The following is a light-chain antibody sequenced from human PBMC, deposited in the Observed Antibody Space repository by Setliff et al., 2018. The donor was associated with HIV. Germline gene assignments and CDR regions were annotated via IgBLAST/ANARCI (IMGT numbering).Light chain of an antibody. CDR1: SSDIGVYKY. CDR2: DVT. Sequence: QSALTQPASVSGSPGQSITISCTGTSSDIGVYKYVSWYQQHPGKAPKLIIYDVTNRPSGVSNRFSGSKSGNTASLTISGLQAEDEADYYCSSYAGSNNYVFGTGTKVTV. V-gene: IGLV2-14*03. CDR3: SSYAGSNNYV. J-gene: IGLJ1*01.